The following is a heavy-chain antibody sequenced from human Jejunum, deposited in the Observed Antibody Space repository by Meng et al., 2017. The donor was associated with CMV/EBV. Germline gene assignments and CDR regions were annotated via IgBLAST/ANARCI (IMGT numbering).Heavy chain of an antibody. CDR1: GGSFSGYY. CDR3: ARGFVKYTVTRVGNWFDP. CDR2: INHSGST. Sequence: VQQQRGGAGLLKPSETLSLTCAVYGGSFSGYYWSWIRQPPGKGLEWIGEINHSGSTNYNPSLKSRVTISVDTSKNQFSLKLSSVTAADTAVYYCARGFVKYTVTRVGNWFDPWGRGTLVTVSS. J-gene: IGHJ5*02. D-gene: IGHD4-17*01. V-gene: IGHV4-34*01.